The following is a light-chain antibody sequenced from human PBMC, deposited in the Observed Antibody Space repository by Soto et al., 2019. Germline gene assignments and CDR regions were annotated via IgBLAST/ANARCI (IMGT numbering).Light chain of an antibody. J-gene: IGKJ1*01. V-gene: IGKV3D-11*01. CDR1: QYINTR. CDR2: QTS. CDR3: HQRQSWQRR. Sequence: EIVLTHSPGTLSSFPGDRVTLSCRASQYINTRLAWYQHRPGQPPRLLIYQTSIRAAGIPARFSASGSGTDVALAISDVQPEDFALYYCHQRQSWQRRLGQGAKVDIK.